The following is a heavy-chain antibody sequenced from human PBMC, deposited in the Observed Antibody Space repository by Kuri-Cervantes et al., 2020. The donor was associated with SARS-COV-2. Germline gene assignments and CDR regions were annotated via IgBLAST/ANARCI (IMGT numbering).Heavy chain of an antibody. J-gene: IGHJ4*02. CDR2: INQDGTEK. V-gene: IGHV3-7*01. CDR3: ARGRWLQAN. D-gene: IGHD5-24*01. Sequence: GGSLRLSCAVSGFTFSRYWMTWVRQAPGKGLEWVANINQDGTEKYYVESVRGRFTISRDNAKNSLYLQMNSLRAEDTAIYYCARGRWLQANWGQGVLVTVSS. CDR1: GFTFSRYW.